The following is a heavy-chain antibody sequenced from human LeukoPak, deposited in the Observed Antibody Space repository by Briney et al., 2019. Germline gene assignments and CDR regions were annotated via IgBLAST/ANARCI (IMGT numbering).Heavy chain of an antibody. CDR1: GGSISSYY. CDR2: IYISGIT. D-gene: IGHD5/OR15-5a*01. Sequence: SETLSLTCTVSGGSISSYYWSWIRQPAGKGLEWIGRIYISGITDYNPSLKSRVTMSLDTSKNQFSLKLSSVTAADTAVHYCTRDLPTPPYNWFDPWGQGTLVTVSS. CDR3: TRDLPTPPYNWFDP. V-gene: IGHV4-4*07. J-gene: IGHJ5*02.